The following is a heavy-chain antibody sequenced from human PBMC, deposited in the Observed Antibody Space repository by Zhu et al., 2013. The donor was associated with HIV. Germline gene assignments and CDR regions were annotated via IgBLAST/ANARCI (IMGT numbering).Heavy chain of an antibody. Sequence: QVQLVQSGAEVKKPGASVKVSCKASGYTFTGYYMHWVRQAPGQGLEWMGWINPNSGGTNYAQKFQGRVTMTRDTSISTAYMELSRLRSDDTAVYYCARGPNEWRDYYYYGMDVWGQGTTVTVSS. V-gene: IGHV1-2*02. CDR3: ARGPNEWRDYYYYGMDV. CDR2: INPNSGGT. CDR1: GYTFTGYY. J-gene: IGHJ6*02. D-gene: IGHD3-3*01.